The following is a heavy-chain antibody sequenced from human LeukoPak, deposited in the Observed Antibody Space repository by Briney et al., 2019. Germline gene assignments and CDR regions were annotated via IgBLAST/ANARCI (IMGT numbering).Heavy chain of an antibody. CDR3: ATDRRDGYTDPFVY. CDR1: GYTFTDYY. J-gene: IGHJ4*02. CDR2: VDPEDGET. V-gene: IGHV1-69-2*01. D-gene: IGHD5-24*01. Sequence: ASVKVSCKVSGYTFTDYYMHWVQQAPGKGLEWMGLVDPEDGETIYAEKFQGRVTITADTSTDTAYMELSSLRSEDTAVYYCATDRRDGYTDPFVYWGQGTLVTVSS.